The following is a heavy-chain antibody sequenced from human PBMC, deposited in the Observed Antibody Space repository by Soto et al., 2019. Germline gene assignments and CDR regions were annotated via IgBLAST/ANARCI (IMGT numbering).Heavy chain of an antibody. CDR1: GYTFTGYY. CDR2: INPNSGGT. V-gene: IGHV1-2*02. D-gene: IGHD5-12*01. Sequence: ASVKVSCKASGYTFTGYYMHWVRQAPGQGLEWMGWINPNSGGTNYAQKFQDRVTMTRDTSISTAYMELSRLRSDDTAVYYCARESRSGYDEFDPWGQGTLVTVSS. CDR3: ARESRSGYDEFDP. J-gene: IGHJ5*02.